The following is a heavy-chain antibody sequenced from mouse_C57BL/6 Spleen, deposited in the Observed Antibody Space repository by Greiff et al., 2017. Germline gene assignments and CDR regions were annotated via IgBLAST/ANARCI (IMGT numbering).Heavy chain of an antibody. D-gene: IGHD1-1*01. CDR2: INPSNGGT. CDR1: GYTFTSYW. V-gene: IGHV1-53*01. J-gene: IGHJ4*01. Sequence: QVQLQQPGTELVKPGASVKLSCKASGYTFTSYWMHWVKQRPGQGLEWIGNINPSNGGTNYNEKFKGKATLTVDKSSSTAYMQLSSLTSEDSAVYYCARRLSTTVVNYAMDYWGQGTSVTVSS. CDR3: ARRLSTTVVNYAMDY.